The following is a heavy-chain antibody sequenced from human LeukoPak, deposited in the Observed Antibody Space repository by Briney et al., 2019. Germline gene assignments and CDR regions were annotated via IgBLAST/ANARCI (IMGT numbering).Heavy chain of an antibody. V-gene: IGHV3-48*01. CDR1: GFTFSNYN. CDR2: ISSSGSIM. D-gene: IGHD5-18*01. J-gene: IGHJ4*02. CDR3: ARVWDGYSGEDY. Sequence: PGGSLRLSCAASGFTFSNYNMIWVRQAPGRGLESVSYISSSGSIMHYADSARGRFTISRDNAKKSLYLQMNSLRAEDTAVYYCARVWDGYSGEDYWGQGTLVTVSS.